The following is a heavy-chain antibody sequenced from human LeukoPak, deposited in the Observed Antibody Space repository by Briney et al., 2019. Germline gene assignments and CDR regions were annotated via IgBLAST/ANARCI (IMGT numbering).Heavy chain of an antibody. CDR1: GFTFGSYG. CDR3: AKDPAAVTIRGAFDI. J-gene: IGHJ3*02. CDR2: IRHDGSDK. V-gene: IGHV3-30*02. D-gene: IGHD2-15*01. Sequence: GGSLRLSCAASGFTFGSYGVHWVRQAPGKGLEWVAFIRHDGSDKYYADSVKGRFTISRDNAKNSLDLQMNSLRTEDTALYYCAKDPAAVTIRGAFDIWGQGTMVTVSS.